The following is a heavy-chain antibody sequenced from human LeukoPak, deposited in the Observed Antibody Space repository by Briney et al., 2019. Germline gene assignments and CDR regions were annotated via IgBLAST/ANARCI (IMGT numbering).Heavy chain of an antibody. CDR2: VSGSGGST. CDR3: AKEKGAVAGTADY. V-gene: IGHV3-23*01. Sequence: GGSLRLSCAASGFTFSNYAMSWVRQAPGKGLEWVSVVSGSGGSTDYADFVKGGFTISRDNSKNTLCLQMNSLRAEDTAVYYCAKEKGAVAGTADYWGQGTLVTVSS. D-gene: IGHD6-19*01. CDR1: GFTFSNYA. J-gene: IGHJ4*02.